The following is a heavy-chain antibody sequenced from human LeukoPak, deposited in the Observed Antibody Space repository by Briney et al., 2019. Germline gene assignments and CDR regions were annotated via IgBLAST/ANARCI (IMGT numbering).Heavy chain of an antibody. CDR1: GFTFSSYA. CDR3: AKDIAVAGTTYYFDY. Sequence: AGGSLRLSCAASGFTFSSYAMSWVRQAPGKGLEWVSAISGSGGSTYYADSVKGRFAISRDNSKNTLYLQMNSLRAEDTAVYYCAKDIAVAGTTYYFDYWGQGTLVTVSS. CDR2: ISGSGGST. D-gene: IGHD6-19*01. V-gene: IGHV3-23*01. J-gene: IGHJ4*02.